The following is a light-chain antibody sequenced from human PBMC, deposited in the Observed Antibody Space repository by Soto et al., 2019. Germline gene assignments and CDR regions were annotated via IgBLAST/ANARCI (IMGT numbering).Light chain of an antibody. J-gene: IGKJ1*01. CDR1: QTISTF. Sequence: DIQMTQSPSSLSASVGDRVTISCRASQTISTFLNWYQQKPGTAPRLLIYRASSVNSGVPPRFSGSGPGRDFTLTISSLRPEDIATYFCQQSYSSPPWTFGQGTKVDIK. V-gene: IGKV1-39*01. CDR2: RAS. CDR3: QQSYSSPPWT.